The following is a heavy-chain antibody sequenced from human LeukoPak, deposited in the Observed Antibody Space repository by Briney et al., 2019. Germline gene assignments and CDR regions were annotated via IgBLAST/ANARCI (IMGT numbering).Heavy chain of an antibody. D-gene: IGHD1-26*01. Sequence: ASVKVSCKASGYTFSGYYMHWVRQAPGQGLEWVGWINPNSGGTNHAQNFQGRVTMTRDTSISTVYMELSSLRSDDTAVYFCAREGSRVGAPKPPSDYWGQGTLVTVSS. CDR3: AREGSRVGAPKPPSDY. CDR2: INPNSGGT. CDR1: GYTFSGYY. V-gene: IGHV1-2*02. J-gene: IGHJ4*02.